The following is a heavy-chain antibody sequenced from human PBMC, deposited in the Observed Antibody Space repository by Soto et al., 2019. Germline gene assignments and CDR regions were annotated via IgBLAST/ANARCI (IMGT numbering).Heavy chain of an antibody. D-gene: IGHD3-10*01. V-gene: IGHV4-4*02. CDR3: PRERAFGESSPGDYYYGMDV. Sequence: QVQLQESGPGLVKPSGTLSLTCAVSGGSISSSNWWSWVRQTPGKGLEWIGGIYHSGSTNYNPSLKSRVTISVDESKHHFSLKLSSVSAADTAVYYSPRERAFGESSPGDYYYGMDVWGQGTKVTVPS. CDR2: IYHSGST. CDR1: GGSISSSNW. J-gene: IGHJ6*02.